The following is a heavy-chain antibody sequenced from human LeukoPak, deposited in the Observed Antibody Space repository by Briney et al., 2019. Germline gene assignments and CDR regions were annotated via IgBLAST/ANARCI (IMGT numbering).Heavy chain of an antibody. Sequence: SETLSLTCTVSGGSISSSSYYWGWIRQPPGKGLEWIGTIYYSGDTYYNPSLKSRITISIDTSKNQFSLKLSSVTAADTAVYYCARLGLYQLTGVTPRFDDFDIWGQGTMVTVSS. D-gene: IGHD4-23*01. CDR1: GGSISSSSYY. V-gene: IGHV4-39*01. CDR2: IYYSGDT. CDR3: ARLGLYQLTGVTPRFDDFDI. J-gene: IGHJ3*02.